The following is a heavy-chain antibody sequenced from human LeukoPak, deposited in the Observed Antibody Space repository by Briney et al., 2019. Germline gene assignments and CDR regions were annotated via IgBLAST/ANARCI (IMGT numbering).Heavy chain of an antibody. J-gene: IGHJ4*02. V-gene: IGHV3-48*01. CDR2: IAYTGTI. CDR1: GFTLSRYS. CDR3: ARDPHSLDY. Sequence: GGSLRLSCTASGFTLSRYSMNWVRQAPGRGLEWVAYIAYTGTIHYADSVRGRFAISRDNAKNSLYLQMNSLRAEDTAVYYCARDPHSLDYWGQGTRATVSS.